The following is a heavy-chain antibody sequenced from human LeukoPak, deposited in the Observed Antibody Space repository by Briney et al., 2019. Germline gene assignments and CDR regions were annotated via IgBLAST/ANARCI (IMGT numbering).Heavy chain of an antibody. CDR2: IYYSGST. D-gene: IGHD5-18*01. CDR3: ARNGYSYGYGFDY. J-gene: IGHJ4*02. Sequence: SETLSLTCTVSGGSLSSGGYYWSWIRQHPGKGLEWIGYIYYSGSTYYNPSLKSRVTISVDTSKNQFSLKLSSVTAADTAVYYCARNGYSYGYGFDYWGQGTLVTVSS. V-gene: IGHV4-31*03. CDR1: GGSLSSGGYY.